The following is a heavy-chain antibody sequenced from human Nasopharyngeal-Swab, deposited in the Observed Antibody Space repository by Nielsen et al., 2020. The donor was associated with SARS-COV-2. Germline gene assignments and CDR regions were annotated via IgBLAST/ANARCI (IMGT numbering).Heavy chain of an antibody. Sequence: GESLKISCAASGFTFNNYNFNWVRQAPGKGLEWVSSISSSSSYIYYADSVKGRFTISRDNAKNSLYLQMNSLRAEDMAVYYCTRDTFGPTDSWGQGTLVTVSS. D-gene: IGHD2/OR15-2a*01. CDR2: ISSSSSYI. CDR1: GFTFNNYN. J-gene: IGHJ4*02. V-gene: IGHV3-21*01. CDR3: TRDTFGPTDS.